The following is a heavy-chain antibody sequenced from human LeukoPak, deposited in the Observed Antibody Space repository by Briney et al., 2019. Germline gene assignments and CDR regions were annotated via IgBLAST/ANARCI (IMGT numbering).Heavy chain of an antibody. D-gene: IGHD3-10*01. J-gene: IGHJ4*02. CDR2: IIPILGIA. CDR3: ARAPTYYYCSGIDY. CDR1: GGTFSSYA. Sequence: ASVKVSCKASGGTFSSYAISWVRQAPGQGLEWMGRIIPILGIANYAQKFQGRVTITADKSTSTAYMELSSLRSEDTAVYYCARAPTYYYCSGIDYWGQGTLVTVSS. V-gene: IGHV1-69*04.